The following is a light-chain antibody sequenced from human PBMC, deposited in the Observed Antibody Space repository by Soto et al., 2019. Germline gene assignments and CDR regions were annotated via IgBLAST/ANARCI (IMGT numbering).Light chain of an antibody. CDR2: EGS. Sequence: QSVLTQPASVSVTPEQSITLSCTGTSSHVGSYNLDSCYQQHPGKAPKLMIYEGSKRPSGASNRFSGSKSGNTASLTFSGLQAEVEADYYCSSYAVITDAVFGTGTKVTVL. CDR1: SSHVGSYNL. V-gene: IGLV2-14*02. CDR3: SSYAVITDAV. J-gene: IGLJ1*01.